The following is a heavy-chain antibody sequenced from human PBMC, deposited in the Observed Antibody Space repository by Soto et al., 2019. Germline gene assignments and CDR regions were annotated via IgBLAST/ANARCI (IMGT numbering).Heavy chain of an antibody. J-gene: IGHJ6*02. CDR2: IYYSGST. CDR3: ARDRAKDSGGMDV. CDR1: GGSISSYY. D-gene: IGHD2-15*01. V-gene: IGHV4-59*01. Sequence: NPSETLSLTCTVSGGSISSYYWSWIRQPPGKGLEWIGYIYYSGSTNYNPSLKSRVTISVDTSKNQFSLKLSSVTAADTAVYYCARDRAKDSGGMDVWGQGTTVTVSS.